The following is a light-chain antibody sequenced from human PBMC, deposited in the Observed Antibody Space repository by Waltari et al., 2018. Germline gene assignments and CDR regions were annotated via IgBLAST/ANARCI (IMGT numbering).Light chain of an antibody. V-gene: IGKV3-20*01. CDR3: QHYLRLPVT. Sequence: EIVLTQSPGTLSLSLGERATVSCRTSQSVSRALAWYQQKPGQAPRLLIYGASTRATGIPDRFSGSGSVTDFSLTISRLEPDECAVYYCQHYLRLPVTFGQGTTVEI. CDR2: GAS. CDR1: QSVSRA. J-gene: IGKJ1*01.